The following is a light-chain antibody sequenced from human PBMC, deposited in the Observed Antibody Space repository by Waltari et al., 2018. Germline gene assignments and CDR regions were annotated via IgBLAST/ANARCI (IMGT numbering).Light chain of an antibody. CDR3: MQALRSPSS. CDR2: LVS. CDR1: QSLVYSDGKTY. J-gene: IGKJ2*03. Sequence: DIVMTQTPLSPPVTLGEPASISCRSSQSLVYSDGKTYLDWYLQKPGKSPQLLMYLVSKRASVIPDKFSGSGSGTDFTLKISRVEAEDVGVYYCMQALRSPSSFGQGTKVEIK. V-gene: IGKV2-40*01.